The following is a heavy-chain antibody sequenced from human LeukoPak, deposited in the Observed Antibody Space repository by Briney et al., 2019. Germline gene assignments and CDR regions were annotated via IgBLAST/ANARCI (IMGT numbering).Heavy chain of an antibody. J-gene: IGHJ5*02. V-gene: IGHV3-21*01. Sequence: GGTLRLSCAASGFSFSYYGMSWVRQAPGKGLEWVSSISSSSSYIYYADSVKGRFTISRDNAKNSLYLQMNSLRAEDTAVYYCARESGITMLRGAHTPWGQGILVTVSS. CDR2: ISSSSSYI. CDR3: ARESGITMLRGAHTP. CDR1: GFSFSYYG. D-gene: IGHD3-10*01.